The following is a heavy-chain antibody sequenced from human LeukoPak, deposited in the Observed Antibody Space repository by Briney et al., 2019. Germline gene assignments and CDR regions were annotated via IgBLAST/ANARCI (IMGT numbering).Heavy chain of an antibody. CDR3: AREDIVSRTLDY. CDR2: IQTGGNI. D-gene: IGHD1-7*01. J-gene: IGHJ4*02. V-gene: IGHV3-66*01. Sequence: PGGSLRLSCVASGFTVSTNYMSWVRQAPGKGLEWVSVIQTGGNIFHSDAVKCRFTISRDNSKNTVYLQMNSLRAEDTAVYYCAREDIVSRTLDYWGQGTLVTVSS. CDR1: GFTVSTNY.